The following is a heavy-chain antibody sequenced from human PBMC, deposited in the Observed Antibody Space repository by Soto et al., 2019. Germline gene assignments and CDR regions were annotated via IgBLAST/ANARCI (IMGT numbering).Heavy chain of an antibody. CDR1: GFTFSSYD. Sequence: GGSLRLSCAASGFTFSSYDMHWVRQATGKGLEWVSAIGTAGDTYYPGSVKGRFTISRENAKNSLYLQMNSLRAEDTAVYYCARAHHYGSGSYGHPYYGMDVWGQGTTVTVSS. J-gene: IGHJ6*02. D-gene: IGHD3-10*01. V-gene: IGHV3-13*01. CDR3: ARAHHYGSGSYGHPYYGMDV. CDR2: IGTAGDT.